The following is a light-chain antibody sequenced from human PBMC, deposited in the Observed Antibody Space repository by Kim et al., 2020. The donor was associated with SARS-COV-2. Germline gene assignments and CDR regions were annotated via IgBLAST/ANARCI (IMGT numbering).Light chain of an antibody. Sequence: ASLGDSVTITCRANQNIGTFLNWYQYKPGRAPKLLIYATNSLQTEVPSRFSGSGSGTEATLTISNLQPEDFATYYCQQTFITPPTFGGGTKVDIK. CDR3: QQTFITPPT. CDR1: QNIGTF. J-gene: IGKJ4*01. CDR2: ATN. V-gene: IGKV1-39*01.